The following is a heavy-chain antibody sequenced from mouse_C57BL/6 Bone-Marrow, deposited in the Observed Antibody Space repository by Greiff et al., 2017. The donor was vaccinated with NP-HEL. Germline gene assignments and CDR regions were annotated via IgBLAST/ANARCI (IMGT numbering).Heavy chain of an antibody. D-gene: IGHD3-3*01. CDR1: GYAFSSYW. CDR2: IYPGDGDT. CDR3: ARGGQPYYAMDY. Sequence: QVQLQQSGAELVKPGASVKISCKASGYAFSSYWMNWVKQRPGKGLEWIGQIYPGDGDTNYNGKFKGKATLTADKSSSTAYRQLSSLTSEDSAVYFCARGGQPYYAMDYWGQGTAVTVSS. J-gene: IGHJ4*01. V-gene: IGHV1-80*01.